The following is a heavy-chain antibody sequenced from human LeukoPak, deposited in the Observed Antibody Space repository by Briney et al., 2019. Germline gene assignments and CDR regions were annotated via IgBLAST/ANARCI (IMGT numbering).Heavy chain of an antibody. J-gene: IGHJ4*02. Sequence: SETLSLTCSVSGDSISTYYGSWIRQPPGKALEWIGYVYYSGSTDYNPPLKSRVTISVDTSKNQFSLNLNSVTAADTAVYYCSASKQLWLRGLFDYWGQGTLVTVST. CDR3: SASKQLWLRGLFDY. V-gene: IGHV4-59*01. CDR2: VYYSGST. CDR1: GDSISTYY. D-gene: IGHD5-12*01.